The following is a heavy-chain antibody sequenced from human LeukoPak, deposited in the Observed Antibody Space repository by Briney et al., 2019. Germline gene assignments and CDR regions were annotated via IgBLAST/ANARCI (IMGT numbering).Heavy chain of an antibody. J-gene: IGHJ6*02. D-gene: IGHD2-2*01. Sequence: SGGSLRLSCAAAGFTFSSYGMHWVRQAPCKGLEWVAVISYDGSNKYYADSVKGRFTISRDNSKNTLYLQMNSLRAEDTAVYYCAKDPRRYCSSTSCYELDVWGQGTTVTVSS. CDR3: AKDPRRYCSSTSCYELDV. CDR2: ISYDGSNK. V-gene: IGHV3-30*18. CDR1: GFTFSSYG.